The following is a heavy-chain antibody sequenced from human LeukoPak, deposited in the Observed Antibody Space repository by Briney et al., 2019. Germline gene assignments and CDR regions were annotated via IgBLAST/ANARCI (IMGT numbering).Heavy chain of an antibody. D-gene: IGHD5-18*01. CDR3: ARGGYSYGYIDY. CDR1: GGSFSGYY. V-gene: IGHV4-34*01. CDR2: INHSGST. Sequence: SETLSLTCAVYGGSFSGYYWSWLRQPPGKGLEWLGEINHSGSTNYNPSLKSRVTISVDTSKNQFSLKLSSVTAADTAVYYCARGGYSYGYIDYWGQGTLVTVSS. J-gene: IGHJ4*02.